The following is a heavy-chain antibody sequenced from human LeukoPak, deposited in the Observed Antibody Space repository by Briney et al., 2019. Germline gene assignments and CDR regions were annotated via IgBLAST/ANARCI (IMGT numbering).Heavy chain of an antibody. CDR3: VGGPGNYYYHYMDV. V-gene: IGHV4-39*01. CDR1: GGSLSRGTFY. Sequence: SETLSLTCTVSGGSLSRGTFYWGWIRQPPGKGLEWIANFYDSESTYYNPSLKSRVTISADTSKNRFSLNLGSVTAADTAVYYRVGGPGNYYYHYMDVWGNGITVTVSS. J-gene: IGHJ6*03. CDR2: FYDSEST.